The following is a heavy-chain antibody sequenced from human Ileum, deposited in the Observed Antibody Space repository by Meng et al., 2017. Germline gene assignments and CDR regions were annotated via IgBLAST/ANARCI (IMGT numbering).Heavy chain of an antibody. CDR2: INHSGST. J-gene: IGHJ4*02. V-gene: IGHV4-34*01. CDR3: ARGGGRYGPDFDY. Sequence: QGQLRPWGGGLLKPSESLSLTCAVYGGSFSGYYWSWIRQPPGKGLEWIGEINHSGSTNYNPSLKSRVTISVDTSKNQFSLKLSSVTAADTAVYYCARGGGRYGPDFDYWGQGTLVTVSS. CDR1: GGSFSGYY. D-gene: IGHD3-16*01.